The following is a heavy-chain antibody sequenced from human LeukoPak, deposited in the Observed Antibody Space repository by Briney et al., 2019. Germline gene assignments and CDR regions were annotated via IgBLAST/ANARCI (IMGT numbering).Heavy chain of an antibody. CDR2: IYHSGST. J-gene: IGHJ5*02. D-gene: IGHD1-26*01. Sequence: ETLSLTCTVSGYSISSGYYWGWIRQPPGKGLEWIGSIYHSGSTYYNPSLKSRVTISVDTSKNQFSLKLSSVTAADTAVYYCARGGGSWRNWFDPWGQGTLVTVSS. V-gene: IGHV4-38-2*02. CDR3: ARGGGSWRNWFDP. CDR1: GYSISSGYY.